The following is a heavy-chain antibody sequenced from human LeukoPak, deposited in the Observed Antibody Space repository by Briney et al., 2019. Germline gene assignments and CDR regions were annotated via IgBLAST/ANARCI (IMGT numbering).Heavy chain of an antibody. CDR3: AKAGGCSGSRTYDY. D-gene: IGHD2-15*01. J-gene: IGHJ4*02. Sequence: GGSLRLSCAASGFTFSNYAIHWVRQAPGKGLEWVSIVGGSGVKTYYADSVKGRFTISRDNSKNTVYLQMNSLRAEDTAVYYCAKAGGCSGSRTYDYWGQGPLVTVSS. CDR1: GFTFSNYA. CDR2: VGGSGVKT. V-gene: IGHV3-23*01.